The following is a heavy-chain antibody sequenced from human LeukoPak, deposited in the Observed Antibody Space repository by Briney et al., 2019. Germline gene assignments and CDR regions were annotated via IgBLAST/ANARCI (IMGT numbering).Heavy chain of an antibody. CDR2: INSDGSIT. Sequence: PGGSLSLSCAASGFTFSSYWMHWVRQAPGKGLVWVSRINSDGSITSYADSVKGRFTISRDNAKNSLYLQMNSLRDEDTAVYYCARTHSGGDCYPNFYYWGQGTLVTVSS. CDR1: GFTFSSYW. CDR3: ARTHSGGDCYPNFYY. V-gene: IGHV3-74*01. D-gene: IGHD2-21*02. J-gene: IGHJ4*02.